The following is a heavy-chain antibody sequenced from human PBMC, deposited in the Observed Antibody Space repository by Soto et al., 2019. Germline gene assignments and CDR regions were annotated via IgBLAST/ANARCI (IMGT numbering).Heavy chain of an antibody. CDR3: ARESGLLEWLSPYYYYYGMDV. D-gene: IGHD3-3*01. J-gene: IGHJ6*02. CDR2: INPSGGST. CDR1: GYTFTSYY. Sequence: ASVKVSCKASGYTFTSYYMHWVRRAPGQGLEWMGIINPSGGSTSYAQKFQGRVTMTRDTSTSTVYMELSSLRSEDTAVYYCARESGLLEWLSPYYYYYGMDVWGQGTTVTVSS. V-gene: IGHV1-46*01.